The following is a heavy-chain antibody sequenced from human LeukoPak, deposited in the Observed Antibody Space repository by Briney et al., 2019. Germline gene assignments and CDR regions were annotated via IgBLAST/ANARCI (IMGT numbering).Heavy chain of an antibody. V-gene: IGHV3-23*01. Sequence: GGSLRLSCAASGFTFSSYAMSWVRQAPGKGLEWVSAISGSGGSTYYADSVKGRFTISRDYSKNTLYLQMNSLRAEDTAVYYCNVSPRRITMVRGVIFSSSWGQGTLVTVSS. J-gene: IGHJ4*02. CDR3: NVSPRRITMVRGVIFSSS. CDR2: ISGSGGST. D-gene: IGHD3-10*01. CDR1: GFTFSSYA.